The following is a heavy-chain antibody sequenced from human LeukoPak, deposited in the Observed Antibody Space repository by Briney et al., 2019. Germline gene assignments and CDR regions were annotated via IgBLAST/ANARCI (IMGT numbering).Heavy chain of an antibody. CDR2: IYYTGGT. Sequence: GSLRLSCAASGFTFSSYGMSWVRQAPGKGLEWVGSIYYTGGTYYNPSLKSRVTISVDTSKNQLSLKLSSVTAADTAVYYCAKDSSSWIDAFDIWGQGTMVTVSS. D-gene: IGHD6-13*01. CDR1: GFTFSSYG. CDR3: AKDSSSWIDAFDI. J-gene: IGHJ3*02. V-gene: IGHV4-39*07.